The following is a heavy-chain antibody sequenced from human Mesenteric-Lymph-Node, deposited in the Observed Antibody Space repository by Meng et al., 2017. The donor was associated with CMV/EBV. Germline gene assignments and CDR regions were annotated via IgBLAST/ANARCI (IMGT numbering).Heavy chain of an antibody. CDR2: ISSSGSTI. Sequence: SLKISCAASGFTFSSYEMNWVRQAPGKGLEWVSYISSSGSTIYYADSVKGRFTISRDNAKNSLYLQMNSLRAEDTAVYYCARDSLYCSSTSCRNYGMDVWGQGTTVTVSS. D-gene: IGHD2-2*01. CDR1: GFTFSSYE. J-gene: IGHJ6*02. V-gene: IGHV3-48*03. CDR3: ARDSLYCSSTSCRNYGMDV.